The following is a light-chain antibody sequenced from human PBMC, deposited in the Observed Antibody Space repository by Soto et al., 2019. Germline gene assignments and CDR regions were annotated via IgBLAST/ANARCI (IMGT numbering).Light chain of an antibody. V-gene: IGKV1-39*01. CDR3: QQSYSTPLA. CDR2: AAS. J-gene: IGKJ4*01. Sequence: DIQMTQSPSSLSASVGDRVTITCRASQSISTYLNWYQHKPGKAPTLLIYAASTLQSGVPSRFSGSGSGTDFTLTISVLQPENFATYYYQQSYSTPLACGGGTKGDNK. CDR1: QSISTY.